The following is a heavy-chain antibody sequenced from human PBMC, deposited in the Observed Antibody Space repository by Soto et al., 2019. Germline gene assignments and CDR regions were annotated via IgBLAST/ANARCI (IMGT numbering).Heavy chain of an antibody. J-gene: IGHJ2*01. D-gene: IGHD2-15*01. CDR1: GFTFSSYS. V-gene: IGHV3-21*01. CDR3: ARDARDWYFDL. Sequence: EVQLVESGGGLVKPGGSLRLSCAASGFTFSSYSMNWVRQAPGKGLEWVSSISSSSSYIYHADSVKGRFTISRDNAKNSLYLQMNSLRAEDTAVYYCARDARDWYFDLWGRGILVTVSS. CDR2: ISSSSSYI.